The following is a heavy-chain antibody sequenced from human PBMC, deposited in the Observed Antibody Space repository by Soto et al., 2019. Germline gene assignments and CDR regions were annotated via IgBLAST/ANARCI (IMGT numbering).Heavy chain of an antibody. Sequence: QVQLVESGGGVVQPGRSLRLSCAASGFTFSSYGMHWVRQAPGKGLEWVAVISYDGSNKYYADSVKGRFTISRDNSKNTLYLQMNSLRAEDTAVYYCAKDRDYGDYVSHYMDVWGKGTTVTVSS. CDR3: AKDRDYGDYVSHYMDV. CDR1: GFTFSSYG. CDR2: ISYDGSNK. J-gene: IGHJ6*03. V-gene: IGHV3-30*18. D-gene: IGHD4-17*01.